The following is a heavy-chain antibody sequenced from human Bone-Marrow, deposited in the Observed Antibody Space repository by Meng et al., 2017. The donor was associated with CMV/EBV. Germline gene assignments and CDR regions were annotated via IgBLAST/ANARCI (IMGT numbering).Heavy chain of an antibody. CDR1: GFTFSSYS. D-gene: IGHD2-15*01. V-gene: IGHV3-21*01. J-gene: IGHJ4*02. CDR3: ARDLGEGGNC. Sequence: GESLKISCAASGFTFSSYSMNWVRQAPGKGLEWVSSISSSSSYIYYADSVKGRFTISRDNAKNTLYLQMSSLKAEDTAVYYCARDLGEGGNCWGQGTLVTFYS. CDR2: ISSSSSYI.